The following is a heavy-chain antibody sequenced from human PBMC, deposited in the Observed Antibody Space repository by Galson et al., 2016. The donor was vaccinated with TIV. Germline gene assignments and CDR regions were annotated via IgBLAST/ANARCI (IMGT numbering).Heavy chain of an antibody. CDR3: TRERGAGYCSSTSCYGYYGMDV. CDR2: INPDSGGT. D-gene: IGHD2-2*03. Sequence: SVKVSCKASGYTFTHYYMHWVRQAPGQGPEWMGRINPDSGGTDYAKKFQGRVTMTRDTSISTAYMDLSRLRSDDTAVYYCTRERGAGYCSSTSCYGYYGMDVWGQGTTVTVSS. J-gene: IGHJ6*02. CDR1: GYTFTHYY. V-gene: IGHV1-2*06.